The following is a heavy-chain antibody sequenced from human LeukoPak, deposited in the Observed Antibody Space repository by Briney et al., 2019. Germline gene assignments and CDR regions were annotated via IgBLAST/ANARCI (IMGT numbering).Heavy chain of an antibody. D-gene: IGHD1-14*01. Sequence: GSSVKVSCKASGGTFSSYAISWVRQAPGQGLEWMGWMNPNSGNTGYAQMFQGRVTMTSNTSISTAYMELSSLRFEDTAVYYCARGSRTPLNWFDPWGQGTLVTVSS. CDR3: ARGSRTPLNWFDP. CDR1: GGTFSSYA. J-gene: IGHJ5*02. V-gene: IGHV1-8*02. CDR2: MNPNSGNT.